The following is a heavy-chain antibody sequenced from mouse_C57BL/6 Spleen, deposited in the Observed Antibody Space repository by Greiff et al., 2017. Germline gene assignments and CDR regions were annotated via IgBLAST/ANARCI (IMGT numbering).Heavy chain of an antibody. CDR2: IYPGDGDT. CDR1: GYAFSSYW. V-gene: IGHV1-80*01. CDR3: ARGGTPYYFDY. Sequence: QVQLQQSGAELVKPGASVKISCKASGYAFSSYWMNWVKQRPGKGLEWLGQIYPGDGDTNYNGKFKGKATLTADKSSSTAYMQLSSLTSEDSAVYFCARGGTPYYFDYWGQGTTLTVSS. J-gene: IGHJ2*01.